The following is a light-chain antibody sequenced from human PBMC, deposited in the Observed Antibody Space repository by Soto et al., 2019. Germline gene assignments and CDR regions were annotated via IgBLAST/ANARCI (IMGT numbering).Light chain of an antibody. J-gene: IGLJ1*01. CDR2: DNN. CDR1: SSNIGIND. V-gene: IGLV1-44*01. CDR3: ASWDDSLNGLL. Sequence: QSVLTQPPSASGTPGQRVTISCSGSSSNIGINDVNWYQQLPGTAPKLLMYDNNQRPSGVPDRVSGSKSGTSASLAISGLQSDDEADYYCASWDDSLNGLLFGTGTKLTVL.